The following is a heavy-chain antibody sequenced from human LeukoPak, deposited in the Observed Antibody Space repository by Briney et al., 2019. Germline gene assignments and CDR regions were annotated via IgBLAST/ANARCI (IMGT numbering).Heavy chain of an antibody. CDR1: GGSFSNYY. CDR3: ARHPAALVSYGFDP. Sequence: SETLSLTCTVSGGSFSNYYWSWIRQPPGKGLEWIGYIYYSGSTNYNPSLKSRVTISVDTSKNQFSLNLSSVTAADTAVYYCARHPAALVSYGFDPWGQGTLVTVSS. J-gene: IGHJ5*02. V-gene: IGHV4-59*08. D-gene: IGHD5-18*01. CDR2: IYYSGST.